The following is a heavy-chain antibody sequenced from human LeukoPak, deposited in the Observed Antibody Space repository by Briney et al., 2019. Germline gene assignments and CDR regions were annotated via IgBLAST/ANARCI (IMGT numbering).Heavy chain of an antibody. CDR3: ARYRYNWNLIPYYFDY. CDR2: IRYDGSNK. V-gene: IGHV3-30*02. J-gene: IGHJ4*02. Sequence: GGSLRLSCAASGFSFSDYAIYWVRQTPGKGLEWVAFIRYDGSNKYYADSVKGRFTISRDNSKNTLYLQMNSLRAEDTAVYYCARYRYNWNLIPYYFDYWGQGTLVTVSS. CDR1: GFSFSDYA. D-gene: IGHD1-7*01.